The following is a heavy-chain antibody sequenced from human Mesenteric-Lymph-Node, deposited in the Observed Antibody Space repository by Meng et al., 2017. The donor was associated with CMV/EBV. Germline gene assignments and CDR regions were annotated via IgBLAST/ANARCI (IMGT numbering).Heavy chain of an antibody. D-gene: IGHD6-19*01. CDR3: AKDFSGCPDY. Sequence: SLKISCAASGFTFDDYAMHWVRQAPGKGLEWVSGISWNSGSIGYADSVKGRFTISRDNAKNSLYLQMNSLRAEDTALYYCAKDFSGCPDYWGQGTLVTVSS. CDR1: GFTFDDYA. CDR2: ISWNSGSI. V-gene: IGHV3-9*01. J-gene: IGHJ4*02.